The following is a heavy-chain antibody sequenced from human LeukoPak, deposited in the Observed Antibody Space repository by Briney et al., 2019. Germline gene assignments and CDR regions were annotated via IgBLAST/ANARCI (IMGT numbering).Heavy chain of an antibody. V-gene: IGHV1-69*13. CDR3: ARGGSLSSGWYPSIRNYYFDY. J-gene: IGHJ4*02. D-gene: IGHD6-19*01. CDR2: IIPIFGTA. Sequence: ASVKVSCKASGGTFSSYAISWVRQAPGQGLEWMGGIIPIFGTANYAQKFQGRVTITADESTSTAYMELSSLRSEDTAVYYCARGGSLSSGWYPSIRNYYFDYWGQGTLVTVSS. CDR1: GGTFSSYA.